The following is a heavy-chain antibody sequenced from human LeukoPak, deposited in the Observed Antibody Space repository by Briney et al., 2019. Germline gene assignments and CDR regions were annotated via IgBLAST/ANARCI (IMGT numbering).Heavy chain of an antibody. CDR2: IKEDGSEK. D-gene: IGHD1-7*01. Sequence: PGGSLRLSCAASGFTFSNYWMSWVRQAPGKGLEWVANIKEDGSEKDYVDSVKGRFTISRDNAKNSLYLQMNTLRAEDTAMYYCARNELARNDLAHDGNYGGGSRPAGMNDYWGQGTLVTVSS. V-gene: IGHV3-7*01. CDR1: GFTFSNYW. J-gene: IGHJ4*02. CDR3: ARNELARNDLAHDGNYGGGSRPAGMNDY.